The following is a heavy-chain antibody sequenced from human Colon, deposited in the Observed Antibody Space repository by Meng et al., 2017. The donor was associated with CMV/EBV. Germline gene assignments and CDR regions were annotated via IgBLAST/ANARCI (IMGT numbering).Heavy chain of an antibody. V-gene: IGHV4-59*01. CDR1: GGSMSGYY. D-gene: IGHD3-3*01. Sequence: SQTLSLTCDVSGGSMSGYYWSWLRQPPGKELEWIGFNFDRGSVNYNPSLQSRLTMSADTSNNQFFLNLTSVTAADTAVYYCARGNDFWSGSVYYHYFDLWGRGTLVTVSS. J-gene: IGHJ2*01. CDR3: ARGNDFWSGSVYYHYFDL. CDR2: NFDRGSV.